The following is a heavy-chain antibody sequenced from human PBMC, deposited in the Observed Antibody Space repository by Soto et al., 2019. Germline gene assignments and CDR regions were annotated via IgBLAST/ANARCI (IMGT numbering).Heavy chain of an antibody. D-gene: IGHD6-13*01. V-gene: IGHV4-59*06. J-gene: IGHJ4*02. CDR2: IYYSGST. Sequence: PSETLSLTCTVSGCSISTYYWSWIRQHPGKGLEWIGYIYYSGSTYYNPSLKSRVTISVDTSKNQFSLKLSSVTAADTAVYYCARSPKRYSSSWWDYWGQGTLVTVSS. CDR1: GCSISTYY. CDR3: ARSPKRYSSSWWDY.